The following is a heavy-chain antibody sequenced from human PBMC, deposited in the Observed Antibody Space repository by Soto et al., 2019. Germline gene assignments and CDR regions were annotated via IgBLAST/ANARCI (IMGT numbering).Heavy chain of an antibody. CDR2: ISYNGKNE. J-gene: IGHJ6*02. Sequence: QAQLVESGGGAVQPGRSLRLSCVASGFTFSNHGMHWVRQAPGKGLEWVAVISYNGKNEHYADSLKGRFTISRDHSKNTVFLQMNSLTPDDTAVYYCAKGRNDIAIVEMATTCMEVWGQGTTVTVSS. V-gene: IGHV3-30*18. CDR3: AKGRNDIAIVEMATTCMEV. D-gene: IGHD1-1*01. CDR1: GFTFSNHG.